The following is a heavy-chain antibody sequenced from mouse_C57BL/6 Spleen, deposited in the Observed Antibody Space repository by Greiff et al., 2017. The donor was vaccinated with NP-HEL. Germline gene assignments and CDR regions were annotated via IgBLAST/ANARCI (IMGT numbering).Heavy chain of an antibody. CDR2: ISSGGSYT. CDR3: ARQGDGVDY. D-gene: IGHD3-3*01. J-gene: IGHJ2*01. V-gene: IGHV5-6*01. CDR1: GFTFSSYG. Sequence: EVQLVESGGDLVKPGGSLKLSCAASGFTFSSYGMSWVRQTPDKRLEWVATISSGGSYTYYPDSVKGRFTISRDNAKNTLYLQMSSLKSEDTAMYYCARQGDGVDYWGQGTTLTVSS.